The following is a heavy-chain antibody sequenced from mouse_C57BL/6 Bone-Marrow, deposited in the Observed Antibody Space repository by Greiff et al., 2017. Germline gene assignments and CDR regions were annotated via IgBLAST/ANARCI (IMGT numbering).Heavy chain of an antibody. J-gene: IGHJ1*03. V-gene: IGHV14-3*01. Sequence: VHVKQSVAELVRPGASVKLSCTASGFNIKNTDMHWVKQRTEQGLEWIGRIDPANGNTKYDPKFQGKATITADTSSNTAYLQLSSLTSEDTAIYYCARWRHCYFDVWGTGTTVTVSA. CDR2: IDPANGNT. CDR3: ARWRHCYFDV. CDR1: GFNIKNTD.